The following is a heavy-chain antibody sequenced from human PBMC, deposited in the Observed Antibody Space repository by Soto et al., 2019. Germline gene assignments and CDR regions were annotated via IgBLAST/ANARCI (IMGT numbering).Heavy chain of an antibody. CDR3: ARRVEMPTTEYFDY. V-gene: IGHV5-51*01. D-gene: IGHD1-1*01. CDR1: GYNFATYW. J-gene: IGHJ4*02. Sequence: EVQLVQSGAEVKKPGESLRISCKVSGYNFATYWIGWVRQMPGKGLEWMGIIYPGDSDTRYSPSFQGQVTISADKSISAAYLQWTTLKASDTDIYYCARRVEMPTTEYFDYWGQGTLVTVSS. CDR2: IYPGDSDT.